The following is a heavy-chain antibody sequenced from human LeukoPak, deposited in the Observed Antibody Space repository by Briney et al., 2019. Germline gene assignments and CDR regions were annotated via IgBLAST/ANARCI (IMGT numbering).Heavy chain of an antibody. J-gene: IGHJ4*02. D-gene: IGHD4-17*01. V-gene: IGHV3-21*01. Sequence: GGSLRLSCAASGFTFSTYTMNWVRQAPGKGLEWVSTISSSSSYIYYADSVKGRFTISRDNAKNSLYLQVNSLRAEDTAVYYCARDRTTVTTFDYWGQGTLVTVSS. CDR3: ARDRTTVTTFDY. CDR1: GFTFSTYT. CDR2: ISSSSSYI.